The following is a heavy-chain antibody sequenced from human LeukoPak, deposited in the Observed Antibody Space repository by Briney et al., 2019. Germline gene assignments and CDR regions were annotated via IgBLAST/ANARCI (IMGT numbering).Heavy chain of an antibody. CDR2: ISYDGSNK. V-gene: IGHV3-30*18. CDR1: GFTFSSYG. CDR3: AKEKAAMVTVDAFDI. D-gene: IGHD5-18*01. Sequence: PGGSPRLSCAASGFTFSSYGMHWVRQAPGKGLEWVAVISYDGSNKYYADSVKGRFTISRDNSKNTLYLQMNSLRAEDTAVYYCAKEKAAMVTVDAFDIWGQGTMVTVSS. J-gene: IGHJ3*02.